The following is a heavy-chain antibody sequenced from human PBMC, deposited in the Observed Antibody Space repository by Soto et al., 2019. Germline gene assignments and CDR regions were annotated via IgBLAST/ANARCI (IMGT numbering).Heavy chain of an antibody. CDR3: ARGPSCGGDCYLFDY. J-gene: IGHJ4*02. V-gene: IGHV1-46*01. CDR1: GYTFTSYY. D-gene: IGHD2-21*02. Sequence: QVQLVQSGAEVTKPGASVKLSCKASGYTFTSYYIHWVQQAPGQGLEWVAMINPGGGRTKNAQMFQGRVTLTRDTSAGTVDMELSSLTSDDTAVYYCARGPSCGGDCYLFDYWGQGALVTVSS. CDR2: INPGGGRT.